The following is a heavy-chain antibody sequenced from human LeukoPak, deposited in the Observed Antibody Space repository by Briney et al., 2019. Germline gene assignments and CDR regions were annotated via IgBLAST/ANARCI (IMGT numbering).Heavy chain of an antibody. CDR2: IYYSGST. J-gene: IGHJ6*03. Sequence: SETLSLTCTVSGGSISSSSYYWGWIRQPPGKGLEWIGSIYYSGSTYYNPSLKSRVTISVDTSKNQCSLKLSSVTAADTAVYYCARPRPYCSGGSCYSRGYYMDVWGKGTTVTVSS. CDR1: GGSISSSSYY. D-gene: IGHD2-15*01. CDR3: ARPRPYCSGGSCYSRGYYMDV. V-gene: IGHV4-39*01.